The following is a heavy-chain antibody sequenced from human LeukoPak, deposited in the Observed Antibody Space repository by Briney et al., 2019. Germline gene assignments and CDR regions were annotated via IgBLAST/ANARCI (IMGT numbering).Heavy chain of an antibody. V-gene: IGHV4-39*07. J-gene: IGHJ4*02. Sequence: PSETLSLTCTVSGDSISSGSYYWGWIRQPPGRGLEWIGSIYYSGSTYYNPSLKSRVTFSVDTSNNQFSLKLSSVTAADTAVYYCARNGRLQSVDYWGPGTLVTVSS. CDR2: IYYSGST. CDR1: GDSISSGSYY. CDR3: ARNGRLQSVDY. D-gene: IGHD5-24*01.